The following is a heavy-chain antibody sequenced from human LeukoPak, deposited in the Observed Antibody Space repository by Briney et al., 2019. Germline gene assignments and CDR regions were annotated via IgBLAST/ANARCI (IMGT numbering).Heavy chain of an antibody. CDR3: AKDGGQGADY. Sequence: GGSLRLSCAASGFTVSSNDMSWVRQAPGKGLECISVIYSGGSTDYADSVKGRLTISRDNSKNTLYLQMNSLRAEDMAVYYCAKDGGQGADYWGQGTLVSVSS. D-gene: IGHD3-16*01. CDR1: GFTVSSND. J-gene: IGHJ4*02. V-gene: IGHV3-53*01. CDR2: IYSGGST.